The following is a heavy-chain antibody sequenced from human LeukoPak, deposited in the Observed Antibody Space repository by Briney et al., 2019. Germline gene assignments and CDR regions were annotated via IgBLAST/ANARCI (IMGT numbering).Heavy chain of an antibody. CDR2: IYSDGSST. CDR1: GFTFSSYW. J-gene: IGHJ3*02. V-gene: IGHV3-74*01. Sequence: PGGSLRLSRAASGFTFSSYWMHWVRQAPGKGLVWVSRIYSDGSSTNYADSVKGRFTISRDNAKNTLYLQMNSLRAEDTAVYYCAKVGGAVACRYAFDIWGQGTMVTVSS. CDR3: AKVGGAVACRYAFDI. D-gene: IGHD6-19*01.